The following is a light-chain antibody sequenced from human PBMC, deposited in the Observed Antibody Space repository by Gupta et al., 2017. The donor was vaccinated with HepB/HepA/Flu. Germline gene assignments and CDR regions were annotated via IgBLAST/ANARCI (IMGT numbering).Light chain of an antibody. J-gene: IGLJ3*02. V-gene: IGLV1-51*01. CDR2: DNY. CDR1: SSNLGNNY. CDR3: GTWDSSVSAWV. Sequence: QSVLTHPPSVSAAPAPKVTISFPGISSNLGNNYVSWYQQVPGTAPKLLIYDNYKRPSGIPDRFSASKSGPSATLGITGLQTGDEADYYCGTWDSSVSAWVFGGGTKLTVL.